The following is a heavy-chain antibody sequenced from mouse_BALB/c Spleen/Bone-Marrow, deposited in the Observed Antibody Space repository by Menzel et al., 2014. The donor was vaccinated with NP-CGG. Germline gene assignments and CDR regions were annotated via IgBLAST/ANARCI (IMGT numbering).Heavy chain of an antibody. Sequence: QVQLQQSGAELVRPGVSVKISCKGSGYTFPDYAIHWVKQSHAKSLEWIGLISGYYGDAIYNQKFKGKATMTVDKSSSTAYMDLARLTSEDSAIYYCARSGKVRNAMDYWGQGTSVTVSS. J-gene: IGHJ4*01. CDR3: ARSGKVRNAMDY. V-gene: IGHV1S137*01. CDR2: ISGYYGDA. CDR1: GYTFPDYA. D-gene: IGHD2-14*01.